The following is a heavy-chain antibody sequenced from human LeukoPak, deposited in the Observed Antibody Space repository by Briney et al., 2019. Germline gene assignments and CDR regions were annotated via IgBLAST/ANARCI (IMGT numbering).Heavy chain of an antibody. V-gene: IGHV3-48*01. CDR2: ISSSSSTI. J-gene: IGHJ4*02. D-gene: IGHD4-11*01. Sequence: GGSLRLSCAASGFTFSSYSMNWVRQAPGKGLEWVSYISSSSSTIYYADSVKGRSTISRDNAKNSLYLQMNSLRAEDTAVYYCARDNPRNTLDYWGQGTLVTVSS. CDR3: ARDNPRNTLDY. CDR1: GFTFSSYS.